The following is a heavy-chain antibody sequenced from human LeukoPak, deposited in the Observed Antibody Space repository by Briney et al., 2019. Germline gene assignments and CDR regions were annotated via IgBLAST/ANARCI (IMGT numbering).Heavy chain of an antibody. V-gene: IGHV3-30-3*01. D-gene: IGHD1-1*01. CDR3: ARLQLERRPDY. CDR2: ISNDGSIK. J-gene: IGHJ4*02. Sequence: GGSLRLSCAASGFTFSSYSMHWVRQAPGKGLEWVAVISNDGSIKYYAVSVKGRFTISRDNAKNSLYLQMNSLRAEDTAVYYCARLQLERRPDYWGQGTLVTVSS. CDR1: GFTFSSYS.